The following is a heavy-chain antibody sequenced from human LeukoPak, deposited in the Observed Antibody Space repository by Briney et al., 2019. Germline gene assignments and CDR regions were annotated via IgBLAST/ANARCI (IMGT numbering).Heavy chain of an antibody. D-gene: IGHD3-22*01. CDR2: LDPEDGET. CDR3: ASIIPYDSSGYPHDAFDI. CDR1: GYTLTELS. V-gene: IGHV1-24*01. Sequence: ASVKVSCKVSGYTLTELSMHWVRQAPGKGLEWMGGLDPEDGETIYAQKFQGRVTMTEDTSTDTAYMELSSLRSEDTAVYYCASIIPYDSSGYPHDAFDIWGQGTMVTVSS. J-gene: IGHJ3*02.